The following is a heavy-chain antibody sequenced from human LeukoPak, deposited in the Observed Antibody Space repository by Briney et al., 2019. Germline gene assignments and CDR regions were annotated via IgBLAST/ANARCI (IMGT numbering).Heavy chain of an antibody. V-gene: IGHV1-2*02. Sequence: ASVKVSFKASGFTFSGYYMHWVRQAPGQGLEWMAWISPNSGGTNYVQKFQGRVTVTGDTSISTDYMEISGLTSDDTALYYCAREPSGSGGYDYWGQGTLVTVSS. D-gene: IGHD3-10*01. CDR1: GFTFSGYY. CDR2: ISPNSGGT. CDR3: AREPSGSGGYDY. J-gene: IGHJ4*02.